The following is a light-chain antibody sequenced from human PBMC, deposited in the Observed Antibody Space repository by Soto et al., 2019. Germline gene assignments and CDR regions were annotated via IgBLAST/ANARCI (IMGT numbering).Light chain of an antibody. J-gene: IGKJ5*01. CDR3: QQLNTYPIT. Sequence: DIQLAQSPSFLSASVGDRVTISLLASQDIRNYLAWYQQKPGKAPNLLIYAASTLQSGVPSRFSGSGSGTGFTLTISSLQPEDFATYFCQQLNTYPITFGQGTRLEIK. V-gene: IGKV1-9*01. CDR2: AAS. CDR1: QDIRNY.